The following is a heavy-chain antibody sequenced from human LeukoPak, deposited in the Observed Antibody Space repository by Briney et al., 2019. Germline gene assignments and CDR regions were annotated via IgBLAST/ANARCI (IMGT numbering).Heavy chain of an antibody. V-gene: IGHV3-21*04. J-gene: IGHJ4*02. CDR3: ARWGASSGWYYFDY. CDR1: GFTFSAYN. CDR2: ISTSSSYI. Sequence: PGGSLRLSCAASGFTFSAYNMNWVRRTPGKGLEWVSSISTSSSYIYYADSVKGRFTISRDNARNSLYLQMNTLRAEDTALYYCARWGASSGWYYFDYWGQGTLVTVSS. D-gene: IGHD6-19*01.